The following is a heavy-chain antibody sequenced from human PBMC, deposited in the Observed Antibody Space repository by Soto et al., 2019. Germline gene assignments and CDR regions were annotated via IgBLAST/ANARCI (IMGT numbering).Heavy chain of an antibody. D-gene: IGHD3-10*01. J-gene: IGHJ6*02. CDR3: AKLAYDGSGNPKYHGIDV. Sequence: EVHLLESGGGLVQPGGSLRLSCAASGFTFSDYAMTWVRQAPGKGLEWVSVISGTGGGTNNANSVKGRFTTSRDNSKNTLYLQMNSLRAEDTAVYYCAKLAYDGSGNPKYHGIDVWGQGTAVTVSS. CDR2: ISGTGGGT. V-gene: IGHV3-23*01. CDR1: GFTFSDYA.